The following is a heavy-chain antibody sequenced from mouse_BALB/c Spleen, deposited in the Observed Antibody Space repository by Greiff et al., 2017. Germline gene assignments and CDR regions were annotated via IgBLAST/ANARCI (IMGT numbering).Heavy chain of an antibody. J-gene: IGHJ4*01. CDR3: ARGLAMDY. CDR2: ISSGGST. Sequence: EVKLVESGGGLVKPGGSLKLSCAASGFTFSSYAMSWVRQTPEKRLEWVASISSGGSTYYPDSVKGRFTISRDNARNILYLQMSSLRSEDTAMYYCARGLAMDYWGQGTAVTVSS. V-gene: IGHV5-6-5*01. CDR1: GFTFSSYA.